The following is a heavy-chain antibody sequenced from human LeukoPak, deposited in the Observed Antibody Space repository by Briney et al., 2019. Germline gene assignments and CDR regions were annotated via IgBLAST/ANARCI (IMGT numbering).Heavy chain of an antibody. J-gene: IGHJ3*02. Sequence: SVKVSCKASGGTFSSHAISWVRQAPGQGLEWVGGIIPIFGTANYAQKFQGRVTITTDESTSTAYMELSSLRSEDTAVYYCARDVRVTVGIDAFDIWGQGTMVTVSS. CDR1: GGTFSSHA. D-gene: IGHD3-10*02. V-gene: IGHV1-69*05. CDR3: ARDVRVTVGIDAFDI. CDR2: IIPIFGTA.